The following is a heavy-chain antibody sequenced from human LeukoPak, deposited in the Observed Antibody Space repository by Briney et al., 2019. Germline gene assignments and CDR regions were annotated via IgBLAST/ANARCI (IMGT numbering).Heavy chain of an antibody. CDR3: ARGRIAVAGSFDY. V-gene: IGHV4-59*01. CDR1: GCSISSYY. J-gene: IGHJ4*02. D-gene: IGHD6-19*01. CDR2: IYYSGST. Sequence: PSETLSLTCTVSGCSISSYYRSWIRQPPGKGLEWIGYIYYSGSTNYNPSLKSRVTISVDTSKNQFSLKLSSVTAADTAVYYCARGRIAVAGSFDYWGQGTLVTVSS.